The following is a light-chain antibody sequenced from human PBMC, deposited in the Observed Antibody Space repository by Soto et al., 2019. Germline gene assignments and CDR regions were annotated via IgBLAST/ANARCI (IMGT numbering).Light chain of an antibody. CDR3: QQSQA. Sequence: DIQITQSPSTLSASVGDRVTITCRASRSIGTWLAWYQQRPGKAPKLLVYGVSSLETGVPSRFSGSGSGTDFTLTISSLQPEDFATYYCQQSQAFCQGTKVDIK. V-gene: IGKV1-5*01. J-gene: IGKJ1*01. CDR2: GVS. CDR1: RSIGTW.